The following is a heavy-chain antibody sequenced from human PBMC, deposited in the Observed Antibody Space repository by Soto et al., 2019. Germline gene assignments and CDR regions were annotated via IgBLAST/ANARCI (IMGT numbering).Heavy chain of an antibody. V-gene: IGHV3-23*01. J-gene: IGHJ5*02. CDR1: GFTFSSYA. CDR3: AKVPIANYDFWSGSLRGCWFDP. CDR2: ISGSGGST. D-gene: IGHD3-3*01. Sequence: GGSLRLSCAASGFTFSSYAMSWVRQAPGKGLEWVSAISGSGGSTYYADSVKGRFTISRDNSKNTLYLQMNSLRAEDTAVYYCAKVPIANYDFWSGSLRGCWFDPWGQGTLVTVSS.